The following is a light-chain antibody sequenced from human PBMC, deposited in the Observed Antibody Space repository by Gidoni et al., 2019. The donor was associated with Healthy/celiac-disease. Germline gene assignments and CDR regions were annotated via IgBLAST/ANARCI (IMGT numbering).Light chain of an antibody. J-gene: IGLJ3*02. CDR1: SSNIGSNT. Sequence: QSLLTQPPSASGTPGQRVTISCSGSSSNIGSNTVNWYQQLPGTAPKPLIYSNNQRPSGVPDRFSGSKSGTSASLAISGLQSEDEADYYCAAWDDSLNGWVFGGGTKLTVL. CDR2: SNN. V-gene: IGLV1-44*01. CDR3: AAWDDSLNGWV.